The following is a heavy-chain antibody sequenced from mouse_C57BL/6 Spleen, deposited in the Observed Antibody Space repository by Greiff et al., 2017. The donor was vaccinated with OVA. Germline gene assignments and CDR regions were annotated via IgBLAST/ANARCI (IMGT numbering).Heavy chain of an antibody. CDR3: AREVYYDYDVGYAMDY. Sequence: EVQRVESGGGLVKPGGSLKLSCAASGFTFSSYAMYWVRQTPEKRLEWVATISDGGSYTYYPDNVKGRFTITRDNAKNNLYLQMSHLKSEDTAMYYCAREVYYDYDVGYAMDYWGQGTSVTVSS. CDR2: ISDGGSYT. J-gene: IGHJ4*01. V-gene: IGHV5-4*01. D-gene: IGHD2-4*01. CDR1: GFTFSSYA.